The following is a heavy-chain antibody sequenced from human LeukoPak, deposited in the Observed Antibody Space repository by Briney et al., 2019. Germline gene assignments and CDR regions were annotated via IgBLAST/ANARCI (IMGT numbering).Heavy chain of an antibody. CDR1: GYTFTTYD. Sequence: GASVKVSCKTSGYTFTTYDINWVRQATGQGLEWMGWMNPNTGDPGNAQKCQGRVPLTRHTPISTAYMELSSLRSEDTAVYYCARDPYYGSGRYRYRMDLWRKGTTVTISS. J-gene: IGHJ6*04. CDR2: MNPNTGDP. D-gene: IGHD3-10*01. V-gene: IGHV1-8*01. CDR3: ARDPYYGSGRYRYRMDL.